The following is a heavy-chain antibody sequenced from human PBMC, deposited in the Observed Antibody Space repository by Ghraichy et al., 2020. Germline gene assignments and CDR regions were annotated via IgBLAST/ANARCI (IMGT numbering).Heavy chain of an antibody. CDR1: GFTVSSNY. Sequence: GGSLRLSCAASGFTVSSNYMNWVRQAPGKGLDWVSVMYSGGSTYYSDSVKGRFTISRDNSKNTLYLRMNSLRAEDTAVYFCARGPQGAVAHLDYWGQGTLVTVSS. J-gene: IGHJ4*02. CDR3: ARGPQGAVAHLDY. CDR2: MYSGGST. D-gene: IGHD6-19*01. V-gene: IGHV3-53*01.